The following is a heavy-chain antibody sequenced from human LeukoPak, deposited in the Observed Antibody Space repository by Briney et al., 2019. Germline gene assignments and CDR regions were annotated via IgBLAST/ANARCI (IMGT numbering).Heavy chain of an antibody. CDR1: GFTVSNNY. CDR3: ARGPPYYYGD. CDR2: IYSGGST. J-gene: IGHJ4*02. V-gene: IGHV3-53*01. D-gene: IGHD3-10*01. Sequence: PGGSLRLSCAASGFTVSNNYMSWVRQAPGKGLEWVSIIYSGGSTYYADSVKGRFTISRDNSMNTLYLQMNSLRAEDAAVYYCARGPPYYYGDWGQGTLVTVSS.